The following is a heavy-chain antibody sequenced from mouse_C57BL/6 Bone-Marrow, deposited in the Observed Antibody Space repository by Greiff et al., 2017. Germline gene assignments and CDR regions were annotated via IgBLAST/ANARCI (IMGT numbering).Heavy chain of an antibody. Sequence: VQLQQPGAELVMPGASVKLSCKASGYTFTSYWMHWVKQRPGQGLEWIGEIDPSDSYTNSNQKFKGKSTLTVDKSSSTAYMQLSSLTSEDSAVYYCAREEYCGRDCAMDYWGQGTSVTVSA. CDR1: GYTFTSYW. D-gene: IGHD1-1*01. V-gene: IGHV1-69*01. CDR2: IDPSDSYT. CDR3: AREEYCGRDCAMDY. J-gene: IGHJ4*01.